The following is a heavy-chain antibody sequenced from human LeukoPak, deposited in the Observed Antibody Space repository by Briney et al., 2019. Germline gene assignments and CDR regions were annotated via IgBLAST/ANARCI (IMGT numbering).Heavy chain of an antibody. CDR1: GFTFSSYG. CDR3: AKLPTANDAFDI. CDR2: IWYDGSNK. Sequence: GGSLRLSCAASGFTFSSYGMHWVRQAPGKGLEWVAVIWYDGSNKYYADSVKGRFTISRDNSKNTLYLQMNSLRAEDTAVYYCAKLPTANDAFDIWGQGTMVTVSS. V-gene: IGHV3-33*06. J-gene: IGHJ3*02.